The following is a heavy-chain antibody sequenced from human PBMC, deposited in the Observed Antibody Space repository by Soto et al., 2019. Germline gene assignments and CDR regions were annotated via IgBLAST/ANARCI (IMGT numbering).Heavy chain of an antibody. CDR1: GFTFSSYA. J-gene: IGHJ4*02. Sequence: GGSLRLSCAASGFTFSSYAMSWVRQAPGKGLEWVSAISGSGGSTYYADSVKGRFTISRDNSKNTLYLQMNSLRAEDTAVYYCAKGRGIAAREGTVRAGGSGYNDYWGQGTLVTVSS. V-gene: IGHV3-23*01. D-gene: IGHD6-6*01. CDR2: ISGSGGST. CDR3: AKGRGIAAREGTVRAGGSGYNDY.